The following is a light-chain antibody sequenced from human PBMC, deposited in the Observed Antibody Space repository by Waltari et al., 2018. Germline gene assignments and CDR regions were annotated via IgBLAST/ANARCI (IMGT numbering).Light chain of an antibody. CDR1: RSTLGAGYD. CDR3: QSYDSSLSAWV. V-gene: IGLV1-40*01. Sequence: QSVLTQPPSVSGAPGQRVTISCPGTRSTLGAGYDIPWYHQLPGAAPKLLIYGNTNRPSGVPDRFSGSKSGTSASLAITGLQAEDEGDYYCQSYDSSLSAWVFGGGTKLTVL. CDR2: GNT. J-gene: IGLJ3*02.